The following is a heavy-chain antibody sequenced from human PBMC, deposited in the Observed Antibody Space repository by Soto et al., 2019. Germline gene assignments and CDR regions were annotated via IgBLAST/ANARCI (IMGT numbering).Heavy chain of an antibody. D-gene: IGHD3-3*01. J-gene: IGHJ3*01. CDR3: AKDTVGGYSFWSGYYSDGLDV. CDR2: ISGSADGT. V-gene: IGHV3-23*01. CDR1: GFTFDSYA. Sequence: EVKLLESGGGLAQPGGSLRLSCVGSGFTFDSYAISWVRQAPGERLQWIAAISGSADGTDYAHAVRGRFTISRDNDKKPVHRQMDRLRVEDTAVYFCAKDTVGGYSFWSGYYSDGLDVWGQGTLVTVS.